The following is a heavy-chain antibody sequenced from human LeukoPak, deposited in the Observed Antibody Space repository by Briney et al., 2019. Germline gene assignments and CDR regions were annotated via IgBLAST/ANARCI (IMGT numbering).Heavy chain of an antibody. J-gene: IGHJ5*02. CDR2: ICHSGST. V-gene: IGHV4-38-2*02. Sequence: PSETLSLTCTVSGYSISSGYYWGWIRQPPGKGLEWIGSICHSGSTYYNPSLKSRVTISVDTSKNQFSLKLSSVTAADTAVYYCSRLPDPWGQGTLVTVSS. CDR1: GYSISSGYY. CDR3: SRLPDP.